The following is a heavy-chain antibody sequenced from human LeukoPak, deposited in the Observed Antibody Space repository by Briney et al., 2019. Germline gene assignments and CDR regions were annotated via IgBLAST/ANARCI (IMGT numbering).Heavy chain of an antibody. CDR2: IYYSGST. V-gene: IGHV4-39*07. J-gene: IGHJ4*02. D-gene: IGHD3-10*01. Sequence: SETLSLTCTVSGGSISSSSYYWGWIRQPPGKGLEWIGSIYYSGSTYYNPSLKSRVTISVDTSKNQFSLKLSSVTAADTAVYYCARVFRGVISLFDYWGQGTLVTVSS. CDR3: ARVFRGVISLFDY. CDR1: GGSISSSSYY.